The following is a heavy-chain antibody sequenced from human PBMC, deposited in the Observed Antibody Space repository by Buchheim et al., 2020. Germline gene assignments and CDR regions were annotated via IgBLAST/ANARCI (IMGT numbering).Heavy chain of an antibody. J-gene: IGHJ3*02. CDR3: ARDLRYYYDSSGYPDAFDI. D-gene: IGHD3-22*01. V-gene: IGHV3-74*03. CDR1: GFTFSSYW. Sequence: EVQLVESGGGLVQPGGSLRLSCAASGFTFSSYWVNWVRQAPGKGLVWVSHINLDGSSPTYADSVKGRFTISRDNAKNTLYLQMNSLRAEDTAVYYCARDLRYYYDSSGYPDAFDIWGQGT. CDR2: INLDGSSP.